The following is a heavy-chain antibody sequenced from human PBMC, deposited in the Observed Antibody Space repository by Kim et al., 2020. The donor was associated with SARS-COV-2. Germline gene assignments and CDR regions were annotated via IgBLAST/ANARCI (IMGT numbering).Heavy chain of an antibody. CDR2: ITKSSTTI. CDR3: VRDRMGGAFDI. J-gene: IGHJ3*02. V-gene: IGHV3-48*02. D-gene: IGHD3-16*01. CDR1: GFTFSAYD. Sequence: GGSLRLSCATSGFTFSAYDMNWVRRAPGKGLEWLSFITKSSTTIYYADSVKGRFTISRDNAKNSLYLQMNRLRDEDTALYYCVRDRMGGAFDIWGQGTMV.